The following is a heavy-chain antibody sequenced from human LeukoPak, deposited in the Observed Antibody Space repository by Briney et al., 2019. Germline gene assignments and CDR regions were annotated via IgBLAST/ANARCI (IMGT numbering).Heavy chain of an antibody. CDR2: ISGSGGST. V-gene: IGHV3-23*01. Sequence: GGSLRLSCAASGFTFSSYAMRWVRQAPGKGLEWVSAISGSGGSTYYADSVKGRFTISRDNSKYTMYLQMNSLRAEDPAVYYCAKGDSSGSWGEGGLVAVSS. D-gene: IGHD6-19*01. CDR3: AKGDSSGS. CDR1: GFTFSSYA. J-gene: IGHJ4*02.